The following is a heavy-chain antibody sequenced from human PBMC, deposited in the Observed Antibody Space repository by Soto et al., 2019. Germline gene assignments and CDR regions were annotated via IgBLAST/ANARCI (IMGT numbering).Heavy chain of an antibody. V-gene: IGHV4-39*01. CDR1: GDSIRSSSY. D-gene: IGHD6-13*01. Sequence: SETLSLTCTVSGDSIRSSSYWGWIRQPPGKGLEWIGSIYSTGNTYYNPSLNSQVTISADTSKNQFSLNVISVTAADTAVYYCRRSSRYSKDIWGQGTTVNVSS. J-gene: IGHJ6*02. CDR2: IYSTGNT. CDR3: RRSSRYSKDI.